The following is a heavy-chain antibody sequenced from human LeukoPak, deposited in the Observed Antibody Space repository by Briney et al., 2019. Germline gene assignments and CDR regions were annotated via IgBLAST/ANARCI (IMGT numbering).Heavy chain of an antibody. Sequence: PSETLSLTCTVSGGSISSGGYYWSWIRQPPGKGLEWIGYIYHSGSTYYNPSLKSRVTISVDTSKNQFSLKLSSVTAADTAVYYCARVRAISSWYNNWFDPWGQGTLVTVSS. J-gene: IGHJ5*02. V-gene: IGHV4-30-2*01. D-gene: IGHD6-13*01. CDR1: GGSISSGGYY. CDR2: IYHSGST. CDR3: ARVRAISSWYNNWFDP.